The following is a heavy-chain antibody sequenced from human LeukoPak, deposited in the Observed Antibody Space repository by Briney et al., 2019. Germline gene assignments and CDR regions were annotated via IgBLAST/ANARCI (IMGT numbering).Heavy chain of an antibody. CDR3: ARVMVRGVISPLVDWFDP. J-gene: IGHJ5*02. V-gene: IGHV4-59*01. CDR1: GGSISSYY. D-gene: IGHD3-10*01. Sequence: SETLSLTCTVSGGSISSYYWSWLRQPPGKGLEWIGYIYYSGSTNYNPSLKSRVTISVDTSKNQFSLKLSSVTAADTAVYYCARVMVRGVISPLVDWFDPWGQGTLVTVSS. CDR2: IYYSGST.